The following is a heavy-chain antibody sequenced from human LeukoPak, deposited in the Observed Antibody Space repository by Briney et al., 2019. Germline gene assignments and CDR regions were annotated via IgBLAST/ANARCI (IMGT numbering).Heavy chain of an antibody. CDR2: NNPNSGGT. J-gene: IGHJ4*02. D-gene: IGHD3-22*01. Sequence: ASVKVCCKASGYTFTGYYMHWVRQAPGQGLEWTGWNNPNSGGTNDAQKFQGRVTMTRDTSISTAYMELSRLRSDDTAVYYCARSYYDSSGYYYELSHYWGQGTLVTVSS. CDR1: GYTFTGYY. V-gene: IGHV1-2*02. CDR3: ARSYYDSSGYYYELSHY.